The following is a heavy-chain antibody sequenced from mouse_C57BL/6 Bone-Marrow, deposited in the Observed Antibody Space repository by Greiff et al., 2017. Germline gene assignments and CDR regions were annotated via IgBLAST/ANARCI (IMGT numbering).Heavy chain of an antibody. CDR1: GYTFTSYW. Sequence: VQLQQSGTVLARPGASVKMSCKTSGYTFTSYWMPWVKQRPGQGLEWIGAIYPGNSGTSYNQKFKGKAKLTAVTSASTAYMELSSLTTEDSAGYYCTRRCYSNWEFAVWGTGTLVTVSA. V-gene: IGHV1-5*01. CDR3: TRRCYSNWEFAV. D-gene: IGHD2-5*01. CDR2: IYPGNSGT. J-gene: IGHJ3*01.